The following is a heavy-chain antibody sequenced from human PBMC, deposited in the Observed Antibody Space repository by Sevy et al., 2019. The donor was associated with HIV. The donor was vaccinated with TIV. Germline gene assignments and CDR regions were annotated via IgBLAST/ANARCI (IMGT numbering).Heavy chain of an antibody. D-gene: IGHD3-22*01. J-gene: IGHJ3*01. CDR3: AKALNPALESMIEVIFRTRQGFDL. CDR2: ISATGGST. V-gene: IGHV3-23*01. Sequence: RLSCAASGFTFNTHAMNWVRQAPGKGLEWVSVISATGGSTYYSDSVKGRFTISRDNSKNTLYLQMNSLTADDTAVYYCAKALNPALESMIEVIFRTRQGFDLWGQGTMVTVSS. CDR1: GFTFNTHA.